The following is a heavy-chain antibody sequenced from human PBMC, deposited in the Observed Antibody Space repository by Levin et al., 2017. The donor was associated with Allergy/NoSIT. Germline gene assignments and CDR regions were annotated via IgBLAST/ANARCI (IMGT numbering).Heavy chain of an antibody. CDR1: GGSISSGGYY. Sequence: SETLSLTCTVSGGSISSGGYYWSWIRQHPGKGLEWIGYIYYSGSTYYNPSLKSRVTISVDTSKNQFSLKLSSVTAADTAVYYCARGIAARPAGGKASRNGMDVWGQGTTVTVSS. CDR2: IYYSGST. J-gene: IGHJ6*02. D-gene: IGHD6-6*01. CDR3: ARGIAARPAGGKASRNGMDV. V-gene: IGHV4-31*03.